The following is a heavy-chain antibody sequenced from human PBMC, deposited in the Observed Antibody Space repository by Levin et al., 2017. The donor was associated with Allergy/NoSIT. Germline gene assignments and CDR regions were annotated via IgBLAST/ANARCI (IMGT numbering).Heavy chain of an antibody. CDR1: GGSFSGYY. D-gene: IGHD6-19*01. Sequence: PSETLSLTCAVYGGSFSGYYWSWIRQPPGKGLEWIGEINHSGSTNYNPSLKSRVTISVDTSKNQFSLKLSSVTAADTAVYYCARGSSGWYGDDNWFDPWGQGTLVTVSS. V-gene: IGHV4-34*01. CDR2: INHSGST. J-gene: IGHJ5*02. CDR3: ARGSSGWYGDDNWFDP.